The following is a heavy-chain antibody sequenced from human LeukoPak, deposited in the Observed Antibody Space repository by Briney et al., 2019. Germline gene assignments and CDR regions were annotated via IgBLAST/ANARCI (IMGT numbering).Heavy chain of an antibody. CDR1: GFTFSSYN. J-gene: IGHJ4*02. V-gene: IGHV3-9*01. D-gene: IGHD1-14*01. CDR2: ISWNSGSI. Sequence: GGSLRLSCAASGFTFSSYNMDWVRQAPGKGLEWVSGISWNSGSIGYADSVKGRFTISRDNAKNSLYLQMNSLRAEDTALYYCAKDGRNNFDYWGLGTLVSVSS. CDR3: AKDGRNNFDY.